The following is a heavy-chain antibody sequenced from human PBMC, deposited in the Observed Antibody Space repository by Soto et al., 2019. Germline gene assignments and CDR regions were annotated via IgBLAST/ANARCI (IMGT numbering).Heavy chain of an antibody. J-gene: IGHJ4*02. D-gene: IGHD3-3*01. CDR1: GYTFSSYG. CDR3: ARTLNEWLLGLE. V-gene: IGHV1-18*01. Sequence: QVKLVQSGGEVKKPGASVKISCKASGYTFSSYGISWVRKAPGQGLEWMGWISAYNGNTNYAQKFQGRVTMTTDTSTSTAYMELRSLRSDDTVIYYCARTLNEWLLGLEWGQGTLVTFSS. CDR2: ISAYNGNT.